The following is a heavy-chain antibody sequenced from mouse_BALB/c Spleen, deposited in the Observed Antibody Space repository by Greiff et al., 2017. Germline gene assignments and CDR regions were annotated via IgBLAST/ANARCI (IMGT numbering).Heavy chain of an antibody. Sequence: EVQVVESGGGLVKPGGSLKLSCAASGFTFSDYYMYWVRQTPEKRLEWVATISDGGSYTYYPDSVKGRFTISRDNAKNNLYLQMSNLKSEDTAMYYCARGGTRAWFAYWGQGTLVTVSA. J-gene: IGHJ3*01. V-gene: IGHV5-4*02. CDR1: GFTFSDYY. CDR2: ISDGGSYT. CDR3: ARGGTRAWFAY. D-gene: IGHD3-3*01.